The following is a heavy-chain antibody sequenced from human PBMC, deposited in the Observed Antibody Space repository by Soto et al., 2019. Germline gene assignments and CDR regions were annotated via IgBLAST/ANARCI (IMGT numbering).Heavy chain of an antibody. CDR2: ISYDGSNK. CDR1: GFTFSSYG. J-gene: IGHJ6*02. Sequence: QVQLVESGGGVVQPGRSLRLSCAASGFTFSSYGMHWVRQAPGKGLEWVAVISYDGSNKYYADSVKGRFTISRDNSKKTLYLKMNSLRAEDTAVYYCAKDLYNSSGSSNDLYYYYYDMDVWGQGTTVTASS. V-gene: IGHV3-30*18. CDR3: AKDLYNSSGSSNDLYYYYYDMDV. D-gene: IGHD6-19*01.